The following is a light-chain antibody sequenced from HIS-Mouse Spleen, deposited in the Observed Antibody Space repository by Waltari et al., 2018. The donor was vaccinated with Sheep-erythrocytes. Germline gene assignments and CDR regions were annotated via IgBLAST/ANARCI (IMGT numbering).Light chain of an antibody. J-gene: IGLJ3*02. V-gene: IGLV2-23*01. CDR2: QGS. Sequence: QSALTQPASVSGSPGQSITISCTGTSSDVGSYNLVSWYQQHPGKAPKRMFYQGSKRPSGVSNRFSGSKSGNTASLTIAGLQAEDEADYYCCSYAGSSTFWVFGGGTKLTVL. CDR3: CSYAGSSTFWV. CDR1: SSDVGSYNL.